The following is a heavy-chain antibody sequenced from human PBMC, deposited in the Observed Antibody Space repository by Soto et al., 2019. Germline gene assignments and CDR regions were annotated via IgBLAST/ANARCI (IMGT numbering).Heavy chain of an antibody. V-gene: IGHV3-33*01. CDR2: IWYDGSNK. CDR1: GFTFSSYG. J-gene: IGHJ4*02. CDR3: ARDRSVRGVNDY. Sequence: QVQLVESGGGVVQPGRSLRLSCAASGFTFSSYGMHWVRQAPGKGLEWVAVIWYDGSNKYYADSVKGRFTISRDNSKNTLYLQMNSLRAEDTAVYYCARDRSVRGVNDYWGQGTLVTVSS. D-gene: IGHD3-10*01.